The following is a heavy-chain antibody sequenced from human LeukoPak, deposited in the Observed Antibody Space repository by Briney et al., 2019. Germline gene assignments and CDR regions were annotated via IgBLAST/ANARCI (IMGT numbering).Heavy chain of an antibody. V-gene: IGHV3-23*01. D-gene: IGHD3-10*01. CDR2: FSGSGGST. J-gene: IGHJ6*03. CDR1: GFTVSSYA. Sequence: GGSLRLSCAASGFTVSSYAMSWVRQAPGKGLEWVSSFSGSGGSTYYADSVKGRFTISRDNAKNSLYLQMNSLRAEDTALYYCARDSSITMVRGPMNIYYYYYYYMDVWGKGTTVTVSS. CDR3: ARDSSITMVRGPMNIYYYYYYYMDV.